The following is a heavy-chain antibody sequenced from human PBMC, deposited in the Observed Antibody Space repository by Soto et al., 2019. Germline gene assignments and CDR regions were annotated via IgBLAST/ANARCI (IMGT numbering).Heavy chain of an antibody. CDR2: TSGSGGIT. D-gene: IGHD3-22*01. V-gene: IGHV3-23*01. CDR3: AKDVFSYYNDSTGYGFDY. CDR1: GFTFGSYA. Sequence: GGSLRLSCAASGFTFGSYAMAWVRQAPGKGLEWVSTTSGSGGITYHADSVKGRFTISRDNSKNTLYLQMTGLRAEDSAIYYCAKDVFSYYNDSTGYGFDYWGPGTLVTVSS. J-gene: IGHJ4*01.